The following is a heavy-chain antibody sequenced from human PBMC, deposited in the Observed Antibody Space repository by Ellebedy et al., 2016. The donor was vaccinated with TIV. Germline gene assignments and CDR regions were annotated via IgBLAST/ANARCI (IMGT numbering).Heavy chain of an antibody. CDR3: ARARGQYLYGSGSYFTN. CDR1: GGSFSGYF. J-gene: IGHJ4*02. Sequence: MPSETLSLTCGVYGGSFSGYFWSWIRQPPGKGLEWIGKINPSGTTNYNPSLKSRVTMSVDTPTTQFSLRLTSVTAADTAVYYCARARGQYLYGSGSYFTNWGQGEMVTVSS. V-gene: IGHV4-34*01. CDR2: INPSGTT. D-gene: IGHD3-10*01.